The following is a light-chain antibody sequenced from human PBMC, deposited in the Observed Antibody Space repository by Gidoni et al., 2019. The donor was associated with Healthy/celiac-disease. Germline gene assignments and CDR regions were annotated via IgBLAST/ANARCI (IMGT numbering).Light chain of an antibody. Sequence: IVMPQSPATLSVSPGERATLSCRASQSVSSNLAWYQQKPGQAPRLLIYGASTWATGIPARFSGSGSGTEFTLTISSLQSEDFAVYYCQQYYNWPLTFGGXTKVEIK. V-gene: IGKV3-15*01. J-gene: IGKJ4*01. CDR2: GAS. CDR3: QQYYNWPLT. CDR1: QSVSSN.